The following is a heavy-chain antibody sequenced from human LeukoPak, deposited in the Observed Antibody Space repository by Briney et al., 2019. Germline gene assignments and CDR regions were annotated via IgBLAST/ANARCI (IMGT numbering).Heavy chain of an antibody. CDR2: IYTSGST. Sequence: PSETLSLTCAVYGGSFSGYYWSWIRQPAGKGLEWIGRIYTSGSTNYNPSLKSRVTMSVDTSKNQFSLKLSSVTAADTAVYYCARGAVVVVAAQTYMDVWGKGTTVTVSS. D-gene: IGHD2-15*01. CDR1: GGSFSGYY. CDR3: ARGAVVVVAAQTYMDV. V-gene: IGHV4-59*10. J-gene: IGHJ6*03.